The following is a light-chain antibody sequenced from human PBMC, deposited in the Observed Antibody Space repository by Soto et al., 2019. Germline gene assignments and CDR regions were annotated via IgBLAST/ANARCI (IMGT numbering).Light chain of an antibody. Sequence: EIVMTQSPATLSVSPGERATLSCRASQSVSSNLAWYQQKPGQAPRLLIYGASTRATGIPARFSGSGSGTGFILTISSLQSEDVAVYYCQQYNNWPPYTFGQGTKLEIK. V-gene: IGKV3-15*01. CDR3: QQYNNWPPYT. CDR2: GAS. J-gene: IGKJ2*01. CDR1: QSVSSN.